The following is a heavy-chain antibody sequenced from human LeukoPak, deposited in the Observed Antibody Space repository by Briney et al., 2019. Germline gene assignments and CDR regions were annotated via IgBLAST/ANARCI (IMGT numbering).Heavy chain of an antibody. V-gene: IGHV3-48*02. CDR2: ITSSSKTI. CDR3: ARIRPGYYFDY. J-gene: IGHJ4*02. CDR1: GFTFSSYS. Sequence: GGSLRLSCAASGFTFSSYSMHWVRQAPGKGLEWVSYITSSSKTIYYSDSVRGRFTISRDNAKNSLFLQMSSLRDEDTAVYYCARIRPGYYFDYWGQGTLVTVSS.